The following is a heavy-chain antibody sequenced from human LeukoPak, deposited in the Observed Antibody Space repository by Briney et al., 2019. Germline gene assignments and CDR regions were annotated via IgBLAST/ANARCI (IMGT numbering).Heavy chain of an antibody. V-gene: IGHV1-69*01. CDR3: ARVLPYDYINRFDR. Sequence: GSSVKVSCKASGGTFSSYAISWVRQAPGQGLEWMGGIIPIFGTANYAQKFQGRVTITADESTSTAYMELRSLRSEDTAVYYCARVLPYDYINRFDRWGQGTPVTVSS. CDR2: IIPIFGTA. D-gene: IGHD4-11*01. CDR1: GGTFSSYA. J-gene: IGHJ5*02.